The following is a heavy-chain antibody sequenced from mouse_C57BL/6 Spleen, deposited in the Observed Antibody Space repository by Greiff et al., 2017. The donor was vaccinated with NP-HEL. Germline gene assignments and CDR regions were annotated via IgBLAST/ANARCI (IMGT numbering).Heavy chain of an antibody. CDR3: ARDGGLRRVYAMDY. V-gene: IGHV1-18*01. Sequence: VQLQQSGPELVQPGASVKIPCKASGYTFTDYNMDWVKQSHGKSLEWIGDINPNNGGTIYHQKFKGKATLTVDKSSSTAYRELRSLTSEDTAVYYCARDGGLRRVYAMDYWGQGTSVTVSS. J-gene: IGHJ4*01. CDR2: INPNNGGT. CDR1: GYTFTDYN. D-gene: IGHD2-4*01.